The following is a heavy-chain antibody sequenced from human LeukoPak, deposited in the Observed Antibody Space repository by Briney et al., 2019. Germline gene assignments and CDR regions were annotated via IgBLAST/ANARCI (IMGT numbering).Heavy chain of an antibody. J-gene: IGHJ5*02. CDR1: GGSISSYY. CDR2: IYTSGST. V-gene: IGHV4-4*07. Sequence: KPSETLSLTCTDSGGSISSYYWSWIRQPAGKGLEWIGRIYTSGSTNYNPSLKSRVTMSVDTSKNQFSLKLSSVTAADTAVYYCARDPIVGATLGLFDPWGQGTLVTVSS. CDR3: ARDPIVGATLGLFDP. D-gene: IGHD1-26*01.